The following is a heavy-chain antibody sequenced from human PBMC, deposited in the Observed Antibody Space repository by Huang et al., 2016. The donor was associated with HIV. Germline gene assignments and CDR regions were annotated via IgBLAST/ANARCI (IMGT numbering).Heavy chain of an antibody. CDR2: IDYSGST. Sequence: QLQLQESGPGLVKPSETLSLTCTVSGGSIRSDNYYWGWIRQPPGTGLEWIGSIDYSGSTYYNPALKLRVTITVDTSKNHFSLRMGSVTAADTAVYYCARLPGSITMIRGVITDPYWGQGTLVTVSS. CDR3: ARLPGSITMIRGVITDPY. CDR1: GGSIRSDNYY. D-gene: IGHD3-10*01. V-gene: IGHV4-39*02. J-gene: IGHJ4*02.